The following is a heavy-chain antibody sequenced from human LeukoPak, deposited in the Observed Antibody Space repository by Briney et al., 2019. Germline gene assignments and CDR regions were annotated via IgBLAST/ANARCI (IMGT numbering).Heavy chain of an antibody. J-gene: IGHJ5*01. CDR2: ISYSRTT. CDR3: ARNHGGWFDS. Sequence: PSETLSLTYPVSGGSISNFYWTWIRRSPGKGLEWIGYISYSRTTKYSPSLKSRVTMSLDTSKNQFSLKLNSVTAADTAVYYCARNHGGWFDSWGQGTLVTVSS. D-gene: IGHD4-23*01. V-gene: IGHV4-59*01. CDR1: GGSISNFY.